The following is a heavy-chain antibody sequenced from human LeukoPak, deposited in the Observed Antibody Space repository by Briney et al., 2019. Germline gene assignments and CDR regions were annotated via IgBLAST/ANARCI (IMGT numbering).Heavy chain of an antibody. CDR2: LSNSGST. CDR3: ARVERHQWLVSDWFDP. J-gene: IGHJ5*02. D-gene: IGHD6-19*01. Sequence: SETLSLTCTVSGGSITGFYWNWIRQPPGKGLEWIGLLSNSGSTNYNPSLESRVTISVDKSKNQFSLKLSSVTAADTAVYYCARVERHQWLVSDWFDPWGQGTLVTVSS. CDR1: GGSITGFY. V-gene: IGHV4-59*12.